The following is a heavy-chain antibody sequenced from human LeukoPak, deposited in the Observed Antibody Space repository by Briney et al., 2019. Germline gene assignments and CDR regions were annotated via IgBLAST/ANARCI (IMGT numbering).Heavy chain of an antibody. D-gene: IGHD5-24*01. J-gene: IGHJ4*02. CDR1: GITFRSLW. V-gene: IGHV3-7*04. Sequence: GGSLRLSCTAFGITFRSLWMNWGRQAPGKGLEWVANIKQGGSEKYYVDSVKGRFTISRDNAKKSLYLQMNSLRAEDTAVYYCARETEMANLDYWGQGTLVTVSS. CDR2: IKQGGSEK. CDR3: ARETEMANLDY.